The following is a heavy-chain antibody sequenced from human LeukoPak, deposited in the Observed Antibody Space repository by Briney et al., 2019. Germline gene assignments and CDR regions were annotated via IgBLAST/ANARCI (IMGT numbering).Heavy chain of an antibody. D-gene: IGHD3-3*01. CDR2: INPNSGGT. CDR3: ARGYYDFWSGYQEGEFDY. J-gene: IGHJ4*02. CDR1: GYTFTGYY. V-gene: IGHV1-2*06. Sequence: ASVKVSCXASGYTFTGYYMHWVRQAPGQGLEWMGRINPNSGGTNYAQKFQGRVTMTRDTSISTAYVELSRLRSDDTAVYYCARGYYDFWSGYQEGEFDYWGQGTLVTVSS.